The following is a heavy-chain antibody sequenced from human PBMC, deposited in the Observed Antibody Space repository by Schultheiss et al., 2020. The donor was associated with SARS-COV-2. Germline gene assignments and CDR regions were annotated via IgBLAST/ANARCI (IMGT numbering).Heavy chain of an antibody. CDR1: GGSISSYY. CDR2: IYHSGST. CDR3: AKDISSGWFSRFDY. V-gene: IGHV4-59*12. J-gene: IGHJ4*02. D-gene: IGHD6-19*01. Sequence: SQTLSLTCTVSGGSISSYYWSWIRQPPGKGLEWIGSIYHSGSTYYNPSLKSRVTMSVDTSKNQFSLKLSSVTAADTAVYYCAKDISSGWFSRFDYWGQGTLVTVSS.